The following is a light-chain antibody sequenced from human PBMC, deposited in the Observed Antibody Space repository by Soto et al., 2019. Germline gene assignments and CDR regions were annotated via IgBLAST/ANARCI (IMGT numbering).Light chain of an antibody. CDR1: QSFXSD. CDR3: QQYRSSPST. J-gene: IGKJ5*01. Sequence: DMMLTQCPATLSLSPGEGATLSCMASQSFXSDFAWFQQKPGQAPRLLXASAANMATGSPARLSGGGSGTDFSLTISRLDPEDFAVYYRQQYRSSPSTFGQGTRLEIK. V-gene: IGKV3-11*01. CDR2: SAA.